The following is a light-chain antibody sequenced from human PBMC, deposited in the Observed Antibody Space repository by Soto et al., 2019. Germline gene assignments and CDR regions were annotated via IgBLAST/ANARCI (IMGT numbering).Light chain of an antibody. V-gene: IGLV2-23*01. CDR3: CSYAGRYTVL. J-gene: IGLJ2*01. Sequence: QSALTQPASVSGSPGQSITISCTGTSSDVGSYNLVSWYQQHPGKAPKFIIYEGVKRPSGVSNGFSGSKSGDTASLTISGLQAADEAYYYFCSYAGRYTVLFGGLTKVTVL. CDR2: EGV. CDR1: SSDVGSYNL.